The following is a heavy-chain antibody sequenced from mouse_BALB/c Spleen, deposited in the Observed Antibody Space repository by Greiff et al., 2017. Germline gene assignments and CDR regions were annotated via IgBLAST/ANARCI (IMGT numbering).Heavy chain of an antibody. D-gene: IGHD3-3*01. Sequence: EVKLVESGGGLVKPGGSLKLSCAASGFAFSSYDMSWVRQTPEKRLEWVAYISSGGGSTYYPDTVKGRFTISRDNAKNTLYLQMSSLKSEDTAMYYCARQGGDGYFDVWGAGTTVTVSS. CDR1: GFAFSSYD. CDR3: ARQGGDGYFDV. CDR2: ISSGGGST. V-gene: IGHV5-12-1*01. J-gene: IGHJ1*01.